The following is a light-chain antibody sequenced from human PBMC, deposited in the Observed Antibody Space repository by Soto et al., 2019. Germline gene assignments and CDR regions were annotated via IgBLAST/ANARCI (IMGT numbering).Light chain of an antibody. V-gene: IGLV1-44*01. J-gene: IGLJ3*02. CDR1: SSNIGSNT. CDR3: AAWDDSRNGQGV. Sequence: QSVLTQPPSASGTPGQRVTISCSGSSSNIGSNTVNWYQQLPGTAPKIIIYSNNQRPSGVPDRFSGSKSGTSASLAISGLQSEDEADYYCAAWDDSRNGQGVFGGGTKVTVL. CDR2: SNN.